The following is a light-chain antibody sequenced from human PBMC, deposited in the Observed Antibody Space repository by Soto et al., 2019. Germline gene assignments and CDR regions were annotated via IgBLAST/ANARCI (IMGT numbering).Light chain of an antibody. V-gene: IGLV2-8*01. CDR1: SSDVGGYNY. J-gene: IGLJ2*01. CDR3: SSYAGSNNLV. Sequence: QSALTQPPSASGSPGQSVTISCTGTSSDVGGYNYVSWYQQHPGKAARLMIYEVYKRPSGVPDRFSGSKSGNTASLTVSGLQAEDEADYYCSSYAGSNNLVFGGGTQLTVL. CDR2: EVY.